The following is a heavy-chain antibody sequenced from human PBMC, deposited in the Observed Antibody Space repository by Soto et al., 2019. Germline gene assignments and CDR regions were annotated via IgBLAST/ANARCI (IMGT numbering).Heavy chain of an antibody. CDR1: GYTFTSYG. CDR2: ISAYNGNT. CDR3: ARAATIFGVVRPIHHSDI. V-gene: IGHV1-18*01. J-gene: IGHJ3*02. D-gene: IGHD3-3*01. Sequence: QVQLVQSGAEVKKPGASVKVSCKASGYTFTSYGIRWVRQAPGQGLEGMGWISAYNGNTKYAQKLQGRVTMTKGTSTSTDYMELRSLRSDDTAEYYCARAATIFGVVRPIHHSDIWGQGTMVTVSS.